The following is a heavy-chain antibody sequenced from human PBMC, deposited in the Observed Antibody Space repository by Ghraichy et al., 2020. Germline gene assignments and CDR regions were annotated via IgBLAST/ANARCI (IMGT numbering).Heavy chain of an antibody. D-gene: IGHD4-17*01. V-gene: IGHV6-1*01. J-gene: IGHJ5*02. CDR1: GDSVSSSSAA. CDR2: TYYRSKWYN. CDR3: ARDRLQGNGETRWFAP. Sequence: SETLSLTCAISGDSVSSSSAAWNWIRQSPSRGLEWLGRTYYRSKWYNDYAVSVKSRISINPDTSKNQFSLQLNSVTPDDTAIYYCARDRLQGNGETRWFAPWGQGTRVTVSA.